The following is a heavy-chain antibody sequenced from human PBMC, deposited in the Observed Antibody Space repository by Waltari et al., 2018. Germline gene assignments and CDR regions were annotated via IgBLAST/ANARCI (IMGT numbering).Heavy chain of an antibody. CDR3: ARHQDWVVVSATWFDP. V-gene: IGHV4-39*01. Sequence: QLRLQESGPGLVKPSDTLSLTCTVSGGSISSTNYYWGCIRQPPGKGLEWIGSIYYSGNTYYNPSLKSRVTMAADTSKNQFSLKLSSVTAADTAVYYCARHQDWVVVSATWFDPWGQGTLVTVSS. CDR2: IYYSGNT. D-gene: IGHD2-21*02. CDR1: GGSISSTNYY. J-gene: IGHJ5*02.